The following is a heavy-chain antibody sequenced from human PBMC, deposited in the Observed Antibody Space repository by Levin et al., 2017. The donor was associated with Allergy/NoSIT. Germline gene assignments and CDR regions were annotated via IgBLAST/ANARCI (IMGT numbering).Heavy chain of an antibody. J-gene: IGHJ4*02. Sequence: GGSLRLSCAASGFTFDDYTMHWVRQAPGKGLEWVSLISWDGSATHYRDSVKGRFIISRDNSRNSLYLQMKSLRTEDTAFYYCAKDDYFGSGSVMDYWGQGTLVTVSS. D-gene: IGHD3-10*01. V-gene: IGHV3-43*01. CDR1: GFTFDDYT. CDR3: AKDDYFGSGSVMDY. CDR2: ISWDGSAT.